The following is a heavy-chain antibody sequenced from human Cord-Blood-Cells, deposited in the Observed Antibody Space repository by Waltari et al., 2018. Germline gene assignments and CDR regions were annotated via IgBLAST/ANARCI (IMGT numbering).Heavy chain of an antibody. CDR1: GFSLRPSGLC. Sequence: QVTLRESGPALVRPTPTLTLTCTFYGFSLRPSGLCVSWIRRPPAKALEWLALIDWDDDKYYRTALKTRLTISKDTSKNQVVLTMTNMDPVDTATYYCALFNYDFEAFDIWGQGTMVTVSS. V-gene: IGHV2-70*01. CDR2: IDWDDDK. CDR3: ALFNYDFEAFDI. J-gene: IGHJ3*02. D-gene: IGHD3-3*01.